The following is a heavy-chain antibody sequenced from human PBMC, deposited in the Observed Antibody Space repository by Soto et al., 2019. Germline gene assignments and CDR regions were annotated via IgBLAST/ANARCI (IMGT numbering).Heavy chain of an antibody. V-gene: IGHV1-24*01. CDR1: EYTLTELS. CDR2: FDPEDGET. Sequence: GASVKVSCKVSEYTLTELSMHWVRQAPGKGLEWMGGFDPEDGETIYAQKFQGRVTMTEDTSTDTAYMELSSLRSEDTAVYYCATRVAQYYDFWSGYYKPRGMDVWGQGTTVTVSS. J-gene: IGHJ6*02. D-gene: IGHD3-3*01. CDR3: ATRVAQYYDFWSGYYKPRGMDV.